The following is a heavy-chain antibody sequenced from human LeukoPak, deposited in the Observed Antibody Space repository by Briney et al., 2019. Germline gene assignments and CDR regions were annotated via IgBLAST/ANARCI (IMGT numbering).Heavy chain of an antibody. CDR2: ISGSGGST. CDR1: GFTFSSYA. Sequence: GGSLRLSCAASGFTFSSYAMSWVRQAPGKRLEWVSAISGSGGSTYYADSVKGRFTISRDNSKNTLYLQMNSLRAEDTAVYYCAKDYDYGGNHYYYYGMDVWGQGTTVTVSS. D-gene: IGHD4-23*01. V-gene: IGHV3-23*01. J-gene: IGHJ6*02. CDR3: AKDYDYGGNHYYYYGMDV.